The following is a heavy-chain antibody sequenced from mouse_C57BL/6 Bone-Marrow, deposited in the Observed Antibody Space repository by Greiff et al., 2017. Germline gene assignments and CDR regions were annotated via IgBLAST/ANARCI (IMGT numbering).Heavy chain of an antibody. V-gene: IGHV5-17*01. CDR3: ARRRLPLDY. CDR2: ISSGSSTI. J-gene: IGHJ2*01. Sequence: EVQVVESGGGLVKPGGSLKLSCAASGFTFSDYGMHWVRQAPEKGLEWVAYISSGSSTIYYADTVKGRFTISRENSKYTLFLQMPSLRSEDTAMYYCARRRLPLDYWGQGTTLTVSS. D-gene: IGHD2-2*01. CDR1: GFTFSDYG.